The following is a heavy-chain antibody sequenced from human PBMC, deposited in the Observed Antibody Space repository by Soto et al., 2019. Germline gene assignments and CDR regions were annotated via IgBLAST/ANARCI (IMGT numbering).Heavy chain of an antibody. CDR3: TRDQGVPFYDILTGPYGMDV. Sequence: SVKVSCKASGGTFSSYAISWVRQAPGQGLEWMGGIIPIFGTANYAQKFQGRVTITADESTSTAYMELSSLKTEDTAVYYCTRDQGVPFYDILTGPYGMDVWGQGTTVTVSS. V-gene: IGHV1-69*13. D-gene: IGHD3-9*01. CDR2: IIPIFGTA. J-gene: IGHJ6*02. CDR1: GGTFSSYA.